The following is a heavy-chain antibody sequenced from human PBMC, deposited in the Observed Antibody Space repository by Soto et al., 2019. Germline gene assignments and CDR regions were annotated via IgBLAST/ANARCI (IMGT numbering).Heavy chain of an antibody. CDR2: ISYDGSNK. Sequence: TGGSLRLSCAASGFTFSSYGMHWVRQAPGKGLEWVAVISYDGSNKYYADSVKGRFTISRDNSKNTLYLQMNSLRAEDTAVYYCAGASGVNPVDYWGQGTLVTVSS. J-gene: IGHJ4*02. D-gene: IGHD3-10*01. CDR1: GFTFSSYG. V-gene: IGHV3-30*03. CDR3: AGASGVNPVDY.